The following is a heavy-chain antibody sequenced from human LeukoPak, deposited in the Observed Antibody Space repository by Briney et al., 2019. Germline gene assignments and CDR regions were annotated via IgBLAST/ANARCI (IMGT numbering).Heavy chain of an antibody. Sequence: GGSLRLSCAASGFTFSSYWMSWVRQAPGKGLEWVANIKQDGSGKYYVDSVKGRFTISRDNAKNSLYLQMNSLRAEDTAVYYCARDQASYYYYYMDVWGKGTTVTVSS. J-gene: IGHJ6*03. CDR2: IKQDGSGK. V-gene: IGHV3-7*01. CDR3: ARDQASYYYYYMDV. CDR1: GFTFSSYW.